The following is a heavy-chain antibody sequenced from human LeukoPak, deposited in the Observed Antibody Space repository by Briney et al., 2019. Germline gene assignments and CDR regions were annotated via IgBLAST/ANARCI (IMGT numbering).Heavy chain of an antibody. D-gene: IGHD3-10*01. V-gene: IGHV1-46*01. CDR3: ARDTHYYGSGSPAFDF. J-gene: IGHJ3*01. CDR2: INPSGGST. Sequence: ASVKVSCKASGYTFTSYYMHWVRQAPGQGLEWMGIINPSGGSTSYAQKFQGRVTMTRDMSTSTVYMELSSLRSEDTAVYYCARDTHYYGSGSPAFDFWGRGTMVTVSS. CDR1: GYTFTSYY.